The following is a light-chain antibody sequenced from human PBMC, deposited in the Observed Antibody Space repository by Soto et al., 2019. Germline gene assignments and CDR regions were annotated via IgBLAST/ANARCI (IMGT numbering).Light chain of an antibody. V-gene: IGLV2-11*01. Sequence: QSALTQPRSVSGSPGQSVTISCTGTSSDVGAYNYVSWYQQHPGKAPKLMIYDVSQRPSGVPDRFSGSKSGNTASLTISGLRAEDGADNYCCSYAGSYTLGVGGGTKVTVL. J-gene: IGLJ2*01. CDR3: CSYAGSYTLG. CDR2: DVS. CDR1: SSDVGAYNY.